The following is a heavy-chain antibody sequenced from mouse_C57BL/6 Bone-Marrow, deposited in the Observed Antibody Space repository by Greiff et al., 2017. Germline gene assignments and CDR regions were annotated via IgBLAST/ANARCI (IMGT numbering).Heavy chain of an antibody. CDR2: IYPGDGDT. D-gene: IGHD3-2*02. V-gene: IGHV1-82*01. CDR1: GYAFSSSW. Sequence: QVQLKQSGPELVKPGASVKISCKASGYAFSSSWMNRVKQRPGKGLEWIGRIYPGDGDTNYNGKFKGKATLTADKSSSTAYMQLSSLTSEDSAVYFCAREQLRLQLDYWGQGTSVTVSS. J-gene: IGHJ4*01. CDR3: AREQLRLQLDY.